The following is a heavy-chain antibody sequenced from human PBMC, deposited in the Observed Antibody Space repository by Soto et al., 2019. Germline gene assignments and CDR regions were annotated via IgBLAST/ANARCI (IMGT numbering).Heavy chain of an antibody. CDR3: ASAGVVRGWFDP. V-gene: IGHV4-34*01. J-gene: IGHJ5*02. CDR2: INHSGST. Sequence: QVQLQQWGAGLLKPSETLSLTCAVYGGSFSGYYWSWIRQPPGKGLEWIGEINHSGSTNYNPSLKSRVTISVDTSKNQFSLKLSSVTAANTAVYYCASAGVVRGWFDPWGQGTLVTVSS. D-gene: IGHD3-3*01. CDR1: GGSFSGYY.